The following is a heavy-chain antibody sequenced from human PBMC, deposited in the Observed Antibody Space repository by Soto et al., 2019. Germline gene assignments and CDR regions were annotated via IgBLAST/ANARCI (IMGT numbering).Heavy chain of an antibody. CDR1: GGSISSGGYY. CDR3: ARGDSSGYYPTLDY. CDR2: IYYSGST. J-gene: IGHJ4*02. D-gene: IGHD3-22*01. Sequence: SETLSLTCTVSGGSISSGGYYWSWIRQHPGKGLEWIGYIYYSGSTYYNPSLKSRVTISVDTSKNQFSLKLSSVTAADTAVYYCARGDSSGYYPTLDYWGQGTLVTVSS. V-gene: IGHV4-31*03.